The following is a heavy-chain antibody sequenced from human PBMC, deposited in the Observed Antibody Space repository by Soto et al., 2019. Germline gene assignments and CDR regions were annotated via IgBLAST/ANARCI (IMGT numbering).Heavy chain of an antibody. CDR1: GGSISSGDYY. D-gene: IGHD3-10*01. V-gene: IGHV4-30-4*02. J-gene: IGHJ3*01. CDR3: ARVWGGAFDF. CDR2: IYYSGST. Sequence: SETLSLTCTVSGGSISSGDYYWSWIRQPPGKGLEWIGYIYYSGSTYYNPSLKSRVTISVDTSKNRFSLRLSSVTAADTAVYYCARVWGGAFDFWGQGTMVTVSS.